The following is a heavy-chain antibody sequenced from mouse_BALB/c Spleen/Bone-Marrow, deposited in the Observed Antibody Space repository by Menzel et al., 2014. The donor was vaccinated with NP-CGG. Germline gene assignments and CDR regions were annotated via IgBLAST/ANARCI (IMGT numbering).Heavy chain of an antibody. Sequence: QVQLQQSGAELMKPGASVKISCKATGYTFSSYWIEWVKQRPGHGLEWIGEILPGSGTTNYNENFKGKATFTADTSSNTAYMQLNSLTSEGSAVYYCARDYRYDGAMDYWGQGTSVTVSS. CDR2: ILPGSGTT. D-gene: IGHD2-14*01. CDR3: ARDYRYDGAMDY. J-gene: IGHJ4*01. CDR1: GYTFSSYW. V-gene: IGHV1-9*01.